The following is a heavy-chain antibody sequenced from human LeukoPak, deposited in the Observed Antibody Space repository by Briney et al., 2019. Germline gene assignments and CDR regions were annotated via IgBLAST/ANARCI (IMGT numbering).Heavy chain of an antibody. J-gene: IGHJ4*02. Sequence: PGGSLRLPCAASGFTFSSYGMHWVRQAPGKGLEWVAVISYDGSNKYYADSVKGRFTISRDNSKNTLYLQMNSLRAEDTAVYYCATPLVRGRDFDYWGQGTLVTVSS. CDR3: ATPLVRGRDFDY. V-gene: IGHV3-30*03. CDR1: GFTFSSYG. CDR2: ISYDGSNK. D-gene: IGHD3-10*01.